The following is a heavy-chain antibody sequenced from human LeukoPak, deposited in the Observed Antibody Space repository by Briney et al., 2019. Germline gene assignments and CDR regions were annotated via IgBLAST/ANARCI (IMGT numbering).Heavy chain of an antibody. CDR3: AKGNYDSSGPGKYYYYGMDV. D-gene: IGHD3-22*01. Sequence: GGSLRLSCAASGLTFRSYGMHWVRQAPGKGLEWVAVISYDGSNKYYADSVKGRFTISRDNSKNTLYLQMNSLRAEDTAVYYCAKGNYDSSGPGKYYYYGMDVWGQGTTVTVSS. V-gene: IGHV3-30*18. CDR2: ISYDGSNK. CDR1: GLTFRSYG. J-gene: IGHJ6*02.